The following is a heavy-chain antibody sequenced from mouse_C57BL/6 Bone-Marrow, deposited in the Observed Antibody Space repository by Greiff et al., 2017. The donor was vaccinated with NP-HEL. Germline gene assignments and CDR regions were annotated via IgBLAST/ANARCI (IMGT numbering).Heavy chain of an antibody. V-gene: IGHV1-42*01. D-gene: IGHD1-1*01. J-gene: IGHJ1*03. CDR1: GYSFTGYY. CDR2: INPSTGGT. CDR3: RYYYGSSPYWYFDV. Sequence: EVQLQQSGPELVKPGASVKISCKASGYSFTGYYMNWVKQSPEKSLEWIGEINPSTGGTTYNQKFKAKATLTVDKSSSTAYMQLKSLTSEDSAVYYCRYYYGSSPYWYFDVWGTGTTVTVSS.